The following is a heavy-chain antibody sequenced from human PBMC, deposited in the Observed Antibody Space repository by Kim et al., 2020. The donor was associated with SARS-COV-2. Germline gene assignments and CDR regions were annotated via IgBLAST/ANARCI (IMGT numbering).Heavy chain of an antibody. V-gene: IGHV3-7*03. Sequence: GGSLRLSCVAPGISLSGSWMSWVRQAPGKGLEWVADIKEDGSDQHYVDSVKGRFTISRDNDKNSLYLQMNSLRAEDTAVYYCARDRGYCSGGKCYCILDYWGQGTLVTVSS. J-gene: IGHJ4*02. CDR1: GISLSGSW. D-gene: IGHD2-15*01. CDR2: IKEDGSDQ. CDR3: ARDRGYCSGGKCYCILDY.